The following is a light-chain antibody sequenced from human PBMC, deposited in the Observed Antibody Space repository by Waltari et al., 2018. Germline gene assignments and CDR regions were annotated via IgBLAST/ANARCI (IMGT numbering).Light chain of an antibody. CDR3: QSYDSAPYT. Sequence: DIQMTQSPSSLSASVGDRVSITCRASQVIHSNLAWYKQKPGKVPKLLITAASTLQAGVPSRFSGIGSGTEFTLTLSSLQPEDVATYYCQSYDSAPYTFGQGTKLEIK. V-gene: IGKV1-27*01. CDR2: AAS. CDR1: QVIHSN. J-gene: IGKJ2*01.